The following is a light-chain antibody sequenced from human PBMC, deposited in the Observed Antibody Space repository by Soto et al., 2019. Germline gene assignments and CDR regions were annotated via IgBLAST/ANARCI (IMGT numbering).Light chain of an antibody. CDR2: EDN. J-gene: IGLJ1*01. CDR1: SSDVGSYNL. Sequence: QSVLTQPASVSVSPGQSITSSCTGTSSDVGSYNLVSWYQQHPGKAPKLMIYEDNKRPSGVSNRFSGSKPGNTASLTISGLQAEDEADYFCCSYAGSSTPYVFGTGTKVTVL. V-gene: IGLV2-23*01. CDR3: CSYAGSSTPYV.